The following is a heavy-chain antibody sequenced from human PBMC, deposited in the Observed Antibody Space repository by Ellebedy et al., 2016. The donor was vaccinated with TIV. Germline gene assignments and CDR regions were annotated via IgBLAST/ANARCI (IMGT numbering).Heavy chain of an antibody. J-gene: IGHJ6*02. V-gene: IGHV2-70*11. CDR1: GFSLSTSGMC. CDR3: ARERGYSYGFLDFYYGMDV. Sequence: SGPTLVKPTQTLTLTCTFSGFSLSTSGMCVSWIRQPPGKALEWLARIDWDDDKYYSTSLKTRLTISKDTSKNQVVLTMTNMDPVDTATYYCARERGYSYGFLDFYYGMDVWGQGTTVTVSS. CDR2: IDWDDDK. D-gene: IGHD5-18*01.